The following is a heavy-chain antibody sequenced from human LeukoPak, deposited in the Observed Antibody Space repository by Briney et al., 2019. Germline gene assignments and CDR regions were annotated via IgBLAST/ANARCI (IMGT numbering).Heavy chain of an antibody. Sequence: SVKVSCKASGGTFSSYAISWVRQAPGQGLEWMGRIIPILGIANYAQKFQGRVTITADESTSTAYMELSSLRSEDTAVYYCARVTTPESIVVVPAARDYYYYMDVWGKGTTVTVSS. J-gene: IGHJ6*03. D-gene: IGHD2-2*01. CDR1: GGTFSSYA. CDR3: ARVTTPESIVVVPAARDYYYYMDV. V-gene: IGHV1-69*04. CDR2: IIPILGIA.